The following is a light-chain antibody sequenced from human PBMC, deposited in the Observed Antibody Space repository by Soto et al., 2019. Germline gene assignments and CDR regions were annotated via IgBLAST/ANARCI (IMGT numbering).Light chain of an antibody. Sequence: QSALTQPASVSASPGQSITISCTGTSRDVGSYKFVSTYQQHQGKVPNIMTYAVTKRPSGVSSRCSGFKSGNTASLTIARLQADDEADYFCSSYAGSSPLDDFGTGTKVTVL. J-gene: IGLJ1*01. CDR3: SSYAGSSPLDD. V-gene: IGLV2-14*01. CDR1: SRDVGSYKF. CDR2: AVT.